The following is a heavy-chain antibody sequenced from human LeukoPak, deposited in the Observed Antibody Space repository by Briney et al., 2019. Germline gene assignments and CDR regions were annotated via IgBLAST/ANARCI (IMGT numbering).Heavy chain of an antibody. J-gene: IGHJ4*02. CDR2: VNPNSGGT. D-gene: IGHD4-17*01. Sequence: AAVKVSCKSSGYTFTYYYMHWVRQAPGQGLEWMGFVNPNSGGTNYAQKFQDRVTMTRDTSISTAYMELSRLRSDDTAVYYCARMVDGDYGSDYWGQGTLVTVSS. CDR1: GYTFTYYY. V-gene: IGHV1-2*02. CDR3: ARMVDGDYGSDY.